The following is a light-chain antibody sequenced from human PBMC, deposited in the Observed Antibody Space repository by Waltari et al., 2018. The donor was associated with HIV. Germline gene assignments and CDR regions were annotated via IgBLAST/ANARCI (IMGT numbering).Light chain of an antibody. CDR2: EVS. Sequence: QSALTQPPSASGSPGQSVTISCTGTSSDVGGYKYVSWYQQHPGKAPKIMIYEVSKRPSGVPDRFSGSKSGNTASLTFSGLQAEDEADYYCSSYAGRSNYVFGTGTKLTVL. CDR3: SSYAGRSNYV. V-gene: IGLV2-8*01. CDR1: SSDVGGYKY. J-gene: IGLJ1*01.